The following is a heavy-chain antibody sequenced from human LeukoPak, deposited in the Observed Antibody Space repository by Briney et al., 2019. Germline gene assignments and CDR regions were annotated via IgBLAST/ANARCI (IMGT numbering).Heavy chain of an antibody. D-gene: IGHD4/OR15-4a*01. CDR1: GGSTSSYY. V-gene: IGHV4-59*01. CDR3: ARSDFGAHWGALDV. Sequence: PSETLSLTCTVSGGSTSSYYWTWVRQPPGKGLEWIGYIYYSERTNFNPSLKNRVTISLDTSKNQFSLKLSSVTPADTAVYYCARSDFGAHWGALDVWGQGTKVSVSS. CDR2: IYYSERT. J-gene: IGHJ3*01.